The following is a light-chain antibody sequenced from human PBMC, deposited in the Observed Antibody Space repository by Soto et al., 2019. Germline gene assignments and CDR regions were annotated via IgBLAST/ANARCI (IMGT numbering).Light chain of an antibody. CDR3: QQRSSWPRGT. CDR2: DAS. CDR1: QSVSSY. V-gene: IGKV3-11*01. Sequence: EIVLTQSPATLSLSPGERATLSCRASQSVSSYLAWYQQKPGQAPRLLIHDASNRATGIPARFSGSGSGTDFTLTISSLEPEDFALYFGQQRSSWPRGTFGQGTKLEIK. J-gene: IGKJ2*02.